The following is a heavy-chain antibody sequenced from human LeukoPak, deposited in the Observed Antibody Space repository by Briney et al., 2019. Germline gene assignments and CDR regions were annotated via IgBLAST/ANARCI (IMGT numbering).Heavy chain of an antibody. CDR1: GFIFNGHW. Sequence: GESVRLSCAASGFIFNGHWMHWVRQAPGKGLMWVSHIIGDGSSTNYAGSVKGRFTISRDNAKNTLYLQMNSLRAEDTAVYYCTRDVGFCSGGRCFPSGPADYWGQGSLVTVSS. J-gene: IGHJ4*02. CDR3: TRDVGFCSGGRCFPSGPADY. V-gene: IGHV3-74*01. CDR2: IIGDGSST. D-gene: IGHD2-15*01.